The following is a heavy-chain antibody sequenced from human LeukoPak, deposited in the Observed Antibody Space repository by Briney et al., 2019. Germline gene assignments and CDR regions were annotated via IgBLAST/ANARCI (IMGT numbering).Heavy chain of an antibody. J-gene: IGHJ4*02. V-gene: IGHV3-30-3*01. CDR1: GFTFSSYA. D-gene: IGHD3-9*01. CDR2: ISYDGSNK. CDR3: ARGGDILTGSIV. Sequence: GRSLGLSCAASGFTFSSYAMHWVRQAPGKGLEWVAVISYDGSNKYYADSVKGRFTISRDNSKNTLYMQMNSLRAEDTAVYYCARGGDILTGSIVWGQGTLVTVSS.